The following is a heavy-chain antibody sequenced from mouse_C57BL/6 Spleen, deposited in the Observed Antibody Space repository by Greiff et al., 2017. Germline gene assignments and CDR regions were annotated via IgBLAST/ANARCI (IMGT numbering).Heavy chain of an antibody. V-gene: IGHV1-72*01. Sequence: QVQLQQPGAELVKPGASVKLSCKASGYTFTSYWMHWVKQRPGRGLEWIGRIDPNSGGTKYNEKFKSKATLTVDTPSSTAYMQLSSLTSEDSAVYYCSRRFRSGYFPYAMDYWGQGTSVTVSS. CDR1: GYTFTSYW. CDR3: SRRFRSGYFPYAMDY. CDR2: IDPNSGGT. D-gene: IGHD3-1*01. J-gene: IGHJ4*01.